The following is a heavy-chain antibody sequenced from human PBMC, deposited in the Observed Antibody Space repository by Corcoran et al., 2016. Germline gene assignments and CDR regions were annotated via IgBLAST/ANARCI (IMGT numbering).Heavy chain of an antibody. CDR3: ARASGSYDSGGYFDY. CDR1: GFTFSSYW. D-gene: IGHD3-22*01. Sequence: QLVESGGGLVQPGGSLRLSCAASGFTFSSYWMHWVRQAPGKGLVWVSRISTDGSGTSYADSVKGRFTISRDNAKNTLFLQMNSLRAEYTAVFYCARASGSYDSGGYFDYWGQGALVAVSS. J-gene: IGHJ4*02. CDR2: ISTDGSGT. V-gene: IGHV3-74*01.